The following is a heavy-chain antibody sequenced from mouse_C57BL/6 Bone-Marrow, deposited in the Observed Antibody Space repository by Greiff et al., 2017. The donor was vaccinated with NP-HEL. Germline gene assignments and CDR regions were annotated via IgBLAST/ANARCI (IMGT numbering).Heavy chain of an antibody. CDR2: SRNKANDYTT. J-gene: IGHJ4*01. Sequence: EVHLVESGGGLVQSGRSLRLSCATSGFTFSDFYMEWVRQAPGKGLEWIAASRNKANDYTTEYSASVKGRFIVSRDTSQSILYLQMNALRAEDTAIYYCARDSSYDYDGYYAMDYWGQGTSVTVSS. D-gene: IGHD2-4*01. V-gene: IGHV7-1*01. CDR3: ARDSSYDYDGYYAMDY. CDR1: GFTFSDFY.